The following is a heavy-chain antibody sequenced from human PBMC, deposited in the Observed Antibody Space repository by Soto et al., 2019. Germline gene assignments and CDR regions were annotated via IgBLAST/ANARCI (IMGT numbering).Heavy chain of an antibody. CDR3: AADYDGLLS. J-gene: IGHJ5*02. CDR2: IVPIHDTT. CDR1: RGTFSNYA. V-gene: IGHV1-69*01. Sequence: QVQLVQTGAEVKRPGSSVNVSCTASRGTFSNYAILWVRQAPGQGLEWMGGIVPIHDTTDYAQKFQGRVTIPAVDPSITADMELRSPRPEDTAVYYCAADYDGLLSWGQGTLVTVSS. D-gene: IGHD3-3*01.